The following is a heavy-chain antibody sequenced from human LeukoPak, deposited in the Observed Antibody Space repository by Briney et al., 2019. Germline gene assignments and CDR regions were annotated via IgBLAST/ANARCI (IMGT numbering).Heavy chain of an antibody. V-gene: IGHV1-69*05. Sequence: ASVKVSCKTSGGSFISYAISWVRQAPGQGLEWMGGIIPMFRTPNYAQKFQGRLTITTDESKNTAYREVSRLRSEDTAVYYCARAGVAVAGLALDYWGQGTLVTVSS. CDR1: GGSFISYA. CDR2: IIPMFRTP. D-gene: IGHD6-19*01. J-gene: IGHJ4*02. CDR3: ARAGVAVAGLALDY.